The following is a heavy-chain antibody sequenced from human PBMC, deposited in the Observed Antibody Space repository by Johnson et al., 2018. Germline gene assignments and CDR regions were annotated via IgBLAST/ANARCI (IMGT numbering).Heavy chain of an antibody. CDR2: FLPVFGTT. CDR3: ARGYCGGDCYSLSIDV. Sequence: QVQLVQSGAEVKKPGSSLKVSCKASGDTFNSYGINWVRQAPGQGLEWMGGFLPVFGTTNYAQKFQGRVTITADESTSTAYMELSSLTSEDTAVYYCARGYCGGDCYSLSIDVWGQGTLVIVPA. V-gene: IGHV1-69*01. CDR1: GDTFNSYG. J-gene: IGHJ4*02. D-gene: IGHD2-21*02.